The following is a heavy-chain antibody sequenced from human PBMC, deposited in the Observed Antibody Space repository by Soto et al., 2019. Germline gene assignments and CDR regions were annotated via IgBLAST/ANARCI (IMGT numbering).Heavy chain of an antibody. Sequence: ASVKVSCKASGYTFTSYDINWVRQATGQGLEWMGWMNPNSGNTGYAQKFQGRVTMTRNTSIGTAYMELSSLRSEDMVVYSCVRASTHMVRDPPGWFDPWGQGTLVTVS. V-gene: IGHV1-8*01. CDR1: GYTFTSYD. CDR2: MNPNSGNT. CDR3: VRASTHMVRDPPGWFDP. D-gene: IGHD3-10*01. J-gene: IGHJ5*02.